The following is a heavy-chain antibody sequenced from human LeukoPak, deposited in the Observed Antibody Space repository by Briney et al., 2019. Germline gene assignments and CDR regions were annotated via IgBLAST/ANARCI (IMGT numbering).Heavy chain of an antibody. CDR2: IYISGST. V-gene: IGHV4-4*07. CDR1: GGSISSYY. J-gene: IGHJ5*02. Sequence: AETLSLTCTVSGGSISSYYWSWIRQPAGKGLEWIGLIYISGSTNYNPSLKSRVTMSIDTSTNQCSLKLSSVPAADTAVYYCARDPGARNYFDPWGQGILVSVSS. D-gene: IGHD1-7*01. CDR3: ARDPGARNYFDP.